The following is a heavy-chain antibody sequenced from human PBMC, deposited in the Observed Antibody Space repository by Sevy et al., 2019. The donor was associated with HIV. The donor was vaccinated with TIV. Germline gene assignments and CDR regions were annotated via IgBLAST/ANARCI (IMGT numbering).Heavy chain of an antibody. D-gene: IGHD6-6*01. V-gene: IGHV3-30*03. CDR2: ISYDGNEK. CDR1: GFTFSSYG. J-gene: IGHJ4*02. CDR3: ARVFSSYYFDY. Sequence: GGSLRLSCVASGFTFSSYGLHWVRQAPGKGLEWVAFISYDGNEKYYGDSVKDRFTISRDESKNTLYLQLNSLRLEDTAVYYCARVFSSYYFDYWGQGTLVTVSS.